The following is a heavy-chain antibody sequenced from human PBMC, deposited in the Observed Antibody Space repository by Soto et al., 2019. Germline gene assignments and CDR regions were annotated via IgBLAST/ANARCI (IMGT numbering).Heavy chain of an antibody. CDR1: GFTFSSHW. CDR3: AREVYSNYEYDGFDV. Sequence: VQLVESGGGLVQPGGSLRLSCGASGFTFSSHWMHWVRQTPGKGLVWVSRINTDGSGTSYADSVKGRFTISRDNAKNTLYLQMNSLRAEDTAVYYCAREVYSNYEYDGFDVWGQGTTVTVSS. D-gene: IGHD4-4*01. J-gene: IGHJ3*01. V-gene: IGHV3-74*01. CDR2: INTDGSGT.